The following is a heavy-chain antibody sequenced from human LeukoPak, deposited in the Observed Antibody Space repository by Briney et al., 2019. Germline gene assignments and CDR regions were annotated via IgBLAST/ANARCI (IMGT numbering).Heavy chain of an antibody. D-gene: IGHD3-10*01. J-gene: IGHJ4*01. CDR3: AGSFGDVKNF. Sequence: PGGSLRLSCAASGFTFDDYGMSWVRQAPGKGPEWVAHIKPDGSEKYYVDSVKGRFIISRDDARNSLSLQMNGLRAEDTAVYYCAGSFGDVKNFWGQGTLVTVSS. CDR2: IKPDGSEK. CDR1: GFTFDDYG. V-gene: IGHV3-7*01.